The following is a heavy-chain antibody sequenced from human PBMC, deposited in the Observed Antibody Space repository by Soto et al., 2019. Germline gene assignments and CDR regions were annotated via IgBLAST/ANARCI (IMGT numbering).Heavy chain of an antibody. CDR3: AKGAPLLAAGTWWFDP. CDR2: TSYSGHTT. Sequence: PGGSLRLSCAASGFTFTSYAMNWVRQAPGQGLEWVSTTSYSGHTTYYADSVKGRFTISRDNSNNTLYLQMDSLRGEDTAVYYCAKGAPLLAAGTWWFDPWGQGTLVTVSS. V-gene: IGHV3-23*01. D-gene: IGHD6-13*01. CDR1: GFTFTSYA. J-gene: IGHJ5*02.